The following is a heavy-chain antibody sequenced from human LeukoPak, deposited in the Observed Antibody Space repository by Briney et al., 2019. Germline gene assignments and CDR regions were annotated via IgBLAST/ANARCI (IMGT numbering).Heavy chain of an antibody. Sequence: PGGSLRLSCAASGFTFSSYAMHWVRQAPGKGLEWVAVISYDGSNKYYADSVKGRFTISRDNSKNTLYLQMNSLRAEDTAVYYCAREGYDFLDVWGKGTTVTVSS. CDR1: GFTFSSYA. D-gene: IGHD3-3*01. CDR2: ISYDGSNK. CDR3: AREGYDFLDV. J-gene: IGHJ6*04. V-gene: IGHV3-30*04.